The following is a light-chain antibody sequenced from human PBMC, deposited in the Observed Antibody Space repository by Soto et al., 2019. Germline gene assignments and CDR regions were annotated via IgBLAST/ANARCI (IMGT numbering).Light chain of an antibody. CDR3: SSYAGSNNFYV. V-gene: IGLV2-8*01. J-gene: IGLJ1*01. CDR1: SSDVGGYNY. CDR2: EVS. Sequence: TQPPSASGTPGQSVTIYCTGTSSDVGGYNYVPCYQQHPGKAPKLMIYEVSKRPSGVPDRFSGSKSGNTASLTVSGLQAEDEADYYRSSYAGSNNFYVFGTGTKVTVL.